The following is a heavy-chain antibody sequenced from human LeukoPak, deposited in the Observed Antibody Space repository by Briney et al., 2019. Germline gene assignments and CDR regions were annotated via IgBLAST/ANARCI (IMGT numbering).Heavy chain of an antibody. CDR1: GFTVSSNY. D-gene: IGHD5-24*01. CDR2: IYSGGST. Sequence: QPGGSLRLSCAASGFTVSSNYMSWVRQAPGKGLEWVSVIYSGGSTYYADSVKGRFTISRDNSKNTLYLQMNSLRAEDTAVYYCARGAGYNYPYYFDYWGQGTLVTVSS. J-gene: IGHJ4*02. CDR3: ARGAGYNYPYYFDY. V-gene: IGHV3-53*01.